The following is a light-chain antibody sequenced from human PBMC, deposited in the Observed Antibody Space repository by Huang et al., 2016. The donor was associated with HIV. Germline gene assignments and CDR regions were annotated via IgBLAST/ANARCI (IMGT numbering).Light chain of an antibody. Sequence: DIQMTQSPSSLSASVGDRVTITCQAGQDISNYLNWYQQKPGKVPKLLIYDASNLEKGVPSRFSGSGSGTHFTFTISSLQPEDIATYYCQQYDNFPFTFGPGTKVDSK. CDR2: DAS. J-gene: IGKJ3*01. V-gene: IGKV1-33*01. CDR3: QQYDNFPFT. CDR1: QDISNY.